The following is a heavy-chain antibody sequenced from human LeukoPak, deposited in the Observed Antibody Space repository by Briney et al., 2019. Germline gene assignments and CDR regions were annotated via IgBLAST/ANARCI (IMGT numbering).Heavy chain of an antibody. D-gene: IGHD3-10*01. CDR1: GYTFTELS. J-gene: IGHJ4*02. CDR2: FDPEDGET. CDR3: ARNRYGSGSGDY. V-gene: IGHV1-24*01. Sequence: ASVKVSCKVSGYTFTELSMHWVRQAPGKGLEWMGRFDPEDGETIYAQKFQGRVTMTEDTSTDTAYMELSSLRYEDTAVYYCARNRYGSGSGDYWGQGTLVTVSS.